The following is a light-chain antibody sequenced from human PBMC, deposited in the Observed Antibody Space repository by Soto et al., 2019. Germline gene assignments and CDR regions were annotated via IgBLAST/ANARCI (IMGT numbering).Light chain of an antibody. Sequence: DIVLTQSPATLSVSPGEGATLSCRASQSVSSKLSWYQQKPGQAPRLLIYAATTRATDIPARFSGSGSGSEFTLTISSLQSEDFAVYYCQQYDYWPWTFGQGTKVDI. CDR1: QSVSSK. J-gene: IGKJ1*01. CDR3: QQYDYWPWT. V-gene: IGKV3-15*01. CDR2: AAT.